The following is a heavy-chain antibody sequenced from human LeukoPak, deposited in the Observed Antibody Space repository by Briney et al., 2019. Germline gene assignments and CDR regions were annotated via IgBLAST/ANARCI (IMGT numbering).Heavy chain of an antibody. D-gene: IGHD6-13*01. J-gene: IGHJ4*02. CDR3: ARDPGDSSWYGGFDY. CDR2: MSYDGSNS. V-gene: IGHV3-30*04. CDR1: GFTFSNYV. Sequence: GGSLRLSCVVSGFTFSNYVMHWVRQAPGKGLEWVAVMSYDGSNSYYADSVKGRFTISRDNSKNTLYLQMNSLRAEDTAMYYCARDPGDSSWYGGFDYWGQGTLVTVSS.